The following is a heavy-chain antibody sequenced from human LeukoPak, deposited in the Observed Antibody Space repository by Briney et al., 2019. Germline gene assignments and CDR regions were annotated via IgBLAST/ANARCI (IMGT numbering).Heavy chain of an antibody. CDR3: ARDLFGDPNNFSYYIDA. Sequence: SETLPLPCSVSGDPLNYYYWSWIRQPPGKGLEFIGYIYYTGSTNYNPSLKSRVTISLDTSKNQFSLKLSSVTAADTAVYYCARDLFGDPNNFSYYIDACCKGTTVTVSS. CDR1: GDPLNYYY. J-gene: IGHJ6*03. CDR2: IYYTGST. D-gene: IGHD3-10*02. V-gene: IGHV4-59*01.